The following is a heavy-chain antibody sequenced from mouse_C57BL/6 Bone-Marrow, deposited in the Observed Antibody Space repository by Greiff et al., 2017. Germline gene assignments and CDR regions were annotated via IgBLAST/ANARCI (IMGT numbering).Heavy chain of an antibody. J-gene: IGHJ1*03. Sequence: QVQLQQSGAELVRPGASVTLSCKASGYTFTDYEMHWVKQTPVHGLEWIGAIDPETGGTAYNQKFKGKAILTADKSSSTAYMELRSLTSEDSAVYYCTRGTTVVARYFDVWGTGTTVTVSS. D-gene: IGHD1-1*01. CDR2: IDPETGGT. CDR1: GYTFTDYE. CDR3: TRGTTVVARYFDV. V-gene: IGHV1-15*01.